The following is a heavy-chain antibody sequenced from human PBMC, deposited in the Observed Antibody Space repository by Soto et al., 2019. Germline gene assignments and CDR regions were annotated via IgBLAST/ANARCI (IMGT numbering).Heavy chain of an antibody. J-gene: IGHJ4*02. V-gene: IGHV1-18*01. D-gene: IGHD1-26*01. CDR1: GYTFTTYG. CDR3: ARDRGSGSYYARFDY. Sequence: GASVKVSWKASGYTFTTYGISWVRQAPGRGLEWMGWISSYNGNTNYAQKLQDRVTMTTDTSTNIAYMELRSLRSDDTAVFYCARDRGSGSYYARFDYWGQGTLVTVSS. CDR2: ISSYNGNT.